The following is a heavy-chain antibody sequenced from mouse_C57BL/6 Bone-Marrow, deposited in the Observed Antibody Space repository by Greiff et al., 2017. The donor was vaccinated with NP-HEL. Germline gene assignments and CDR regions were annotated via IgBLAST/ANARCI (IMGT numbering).Heavy chain of an antibody. Sequence: QVHVKQSGAELVRPGASVTLSCKASGYTFTDYEMHWVKQTPVHGLEWIGAIDPETGGTAYNQKFKGKAILTADKSSSTAYMELRSLTSEDSAVYYCTKGHITTVVEGDYYAMDYWGQGTSVTVSS. CDR3: TKGHITTVVEGDYYAMDY. V-gene: IGHV1-15*01. CDR2: IDPETGGT. CDR1: GYTFTDYE. J-gene: IGHJ4*01. D-gene: IGHD1-1*01.